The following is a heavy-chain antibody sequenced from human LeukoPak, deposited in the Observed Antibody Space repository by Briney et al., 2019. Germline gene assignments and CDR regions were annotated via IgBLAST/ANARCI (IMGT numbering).Heavy chain of an antibody. CDR2: ISGSGGRK. J-gene: IGHJ4*02. D-gene: IGHD3-22*01. Sequence: GGSLRLSCAASGFSFRSYAMRWVRRAPGKGLEWVADISGSGGRKYYADSVKGRFTISRDNSKDTLYLQMNSLRAEDTAVFYCAKGVYYYDSSGYYYTYYFDYWGQGTLVTVSS. CDR3: AKGVYYYDSSGYYYTYYFDY. CDR1: GFSFRSYA. V-gene: IGHV3-23*01.